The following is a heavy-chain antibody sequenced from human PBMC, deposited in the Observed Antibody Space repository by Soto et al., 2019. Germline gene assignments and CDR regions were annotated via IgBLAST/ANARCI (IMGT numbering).Heavy chain of an antibody. CDR1: GGSVNSGIYY. CDR2: IFYSGST. J-gene: IGHJ4*02. Sequence: PSETLSLTCSVSGGSVNSGIYYWGWIRQPPGKGLEWIGYIFYSGSTTYNPSLKSRVTISVDTSKNQFSLKLSSVTAADTAVYYCASGDYGDYDFEYWGQGTLVTVSS. D-gene: IGHD4-17*01. CDR3: ASGDYGDYDFEY. V-gene: IGHV4-61*01.